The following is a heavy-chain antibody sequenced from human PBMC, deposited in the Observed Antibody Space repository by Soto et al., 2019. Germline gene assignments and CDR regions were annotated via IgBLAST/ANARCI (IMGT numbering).Heavy chain of an antibody. J-gene: IGHJ6*02. CDR3: AKQGPRYSYAMDV. CDR1: GFTFSSYD. V-gene: IGHV3-30*18. Sequence: QVQLVESGGCVVQPGRSLRLSCAASGFTFSSYDMHWVRQAPGKGLEWVAIISFDGSNKYYADSVKGRFTISRDNSKNTLYVQMNSLRAEDTAVYHCAKQGPRYSYAMDVWGQGTTVTVSS. CDR2: ISFDGSNK.